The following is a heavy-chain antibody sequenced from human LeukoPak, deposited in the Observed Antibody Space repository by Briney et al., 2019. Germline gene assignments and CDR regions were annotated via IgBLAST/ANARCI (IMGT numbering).Heavy chain of an antibody. Sequence: SETLSLTCTVSGDSISGHYWSWIRQPPGTGLEWIGYIYYSGSTDYNPSLKSRVTISVDTSKNQFSLKLSSVTAADTAVYYCARTYHYGSGSYFLSDFWGQGTLVTVSS. CDR2: IYYSGST. CDR3: ARTYHYGSGSYFLSDF. CDR1: GDSISGHY. V-gene: IGHV4-59*11. D-gene: IGHD3-10*01. J-gene: IGHJ4*02.